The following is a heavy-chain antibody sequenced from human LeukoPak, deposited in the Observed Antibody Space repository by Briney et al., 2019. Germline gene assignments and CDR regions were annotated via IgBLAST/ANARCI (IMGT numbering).Heavy chain of an antibody. D-gene: IGHD3-16*01. Sequence: SETLSLTCTVSGGSISSGSYYWSWIRQPAGKGLEWIGRIYTSGSTNYNPSLKSRVTISVDTSKNQFSLKLSSVTAAGTAVYYCARDPAKEGGHDYWGQGTLVTVSS. CDR1: GGSISSGSYY. CDR3: ARDPAKEGGHDY. V-gene: IGHV4-61*02. CDR2: IYTSGST. J-gene: IGHJ4*02.